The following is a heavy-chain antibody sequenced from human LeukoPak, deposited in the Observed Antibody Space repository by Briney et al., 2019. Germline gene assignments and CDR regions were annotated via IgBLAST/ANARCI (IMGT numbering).Heavy chain of an antibody. CDR1: GFTFRSYW. Sequence: PGGSLRLSCAASGFTFRSYWMHWVRQAPGKGLVCVSRINSDGSSTNYADSVKGRFTISRDNSKNTLYLQTNSLRAEDTAVYYCARDLNPVVVVAAIDYWGQGTLVTVSS. D-gene: IGHD2-15*01. CDR2: INSDGSST. J-gene: IGHJ4*02. CDR3: ARDLNPVVVVAAIDY. V-gene: IGHV3-74*01.